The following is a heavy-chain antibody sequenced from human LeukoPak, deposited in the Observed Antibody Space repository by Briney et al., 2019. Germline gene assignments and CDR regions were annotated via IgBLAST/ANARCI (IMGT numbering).Heavy chain of an antibody. V-gene: IGHV5-51*01. CDR2: IYPGDSDT. J-gene: IGHJ4*02. CDR3: ARTRTYREQLVYFDY. D-gene: IGHD6-6*01. CDR1: GYSFTSYW. Sequence: GESLKISCKGSGYSFTSYWIGWVRQMPGKGLGWMGIIYPGDSDTRYNPSFQGQVTISADKSISTAFLQWSSLKASDTAMYYCARTRTYREQLVYFDYWGQGTLVTVSS.